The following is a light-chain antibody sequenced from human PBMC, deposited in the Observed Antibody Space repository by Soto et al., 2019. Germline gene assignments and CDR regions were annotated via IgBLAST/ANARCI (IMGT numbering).Light chain of an antibody. CDR1: QSISSW. CDR3: QQYNSYSYT. Sequence: ASVGXRVTITCRASQSISSWLAWYQQKPGKAPKLLIYKASSLESGVPSRFSGSGSGTEFTLTISSLQPDDFATYYCQQYNSYSYTFGQGTKVDIK. J-gene: IGKJ2*01. V-gene: IGKV1-5*03. CDR2: KAS.